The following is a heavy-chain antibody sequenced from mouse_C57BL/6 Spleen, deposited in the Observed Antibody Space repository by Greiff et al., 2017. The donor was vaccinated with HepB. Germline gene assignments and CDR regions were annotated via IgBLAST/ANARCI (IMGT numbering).Heavy chain of an antibody. V-gene: IGHV1-53*01. CDR1: GYTFTSYW. D-gene: IGHD1-1*01. CDR3: ASSHCYGSFYYSAMDY. J-gene: IGHJ4*01. Sequence: VQLQQSGTELVKPGASVKLSCKASGYTFTSYWTHWVKQRPGQGLEWIGNINPSNGGTNYNEKFKSKATLTVDKSSSTAYMQLSSLTSEDSAVYYCASSHCYGSFYYSAMDYWDQGTSVTVAS. CDR2: INPSNGGT.